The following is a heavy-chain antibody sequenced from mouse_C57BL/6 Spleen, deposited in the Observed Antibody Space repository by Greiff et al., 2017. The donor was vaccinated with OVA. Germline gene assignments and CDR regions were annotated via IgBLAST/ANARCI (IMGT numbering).Heavy chain of an antibody. CDR1: GFSLTSYG. V-gene: IGHV2-6-1*01. CDR2: IWSDGST. J-gene: IGHJ4*01. Sequence: QVQLKESGPGLVAPSQSLSITCTVSGFSLTSYGVHWVRQPPGKGLEWLVVIWSDGSTTYNSALKSRLNISKDNSKSQVFLKMNSLQTDDTAMYYCARHNYDYDYAMDYWGQGTSVTVSS. D-gene: IGHD2-4*01. CDR3: ARHNYDYDYAMDY.